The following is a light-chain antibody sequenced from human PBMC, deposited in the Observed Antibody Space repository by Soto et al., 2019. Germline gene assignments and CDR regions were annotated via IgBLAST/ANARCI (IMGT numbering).Light chain of an antibody. CDR3: CSYAGSYTFV. Sequence: QSALTQPRSVSGSPGQSVTISCTGTASDVGGYSYVSWYQQHPGKVPKLIIYDVSKWPSGVPDRFSGSKSGNTASLTISGLLAEDEGDYYCCSYAGSYTFVFGTGTKVTVL. CDR1: ASDVGGYSY. V-gene: IGLV2-11*01. J-gene: IGLJ1*01. CDR2: DVS.